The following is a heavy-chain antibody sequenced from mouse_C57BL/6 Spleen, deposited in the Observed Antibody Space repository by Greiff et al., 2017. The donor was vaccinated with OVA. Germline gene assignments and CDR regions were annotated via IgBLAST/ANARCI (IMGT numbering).Heavy chain of an antibody. V-gene: IGHV1-81*01. CDR1: GYTFTSYG. CDR2: IYPRSGNT. D-gene: IGHD1-1*01. CDR3: ARYYCGSSYYAMDD. Sequence: QVQLQQSGAELARPGASVKLSCKASGYTFTSYGISWVKQRTGPGLEWIGEIYPRSGNTYYNEKFKGKATLTADKSSSTAYMELRSLTSEDSAVYFCARYYCGSSYYAMDDWGKGTSVTVSS. J-gene: IGHJ4*01.